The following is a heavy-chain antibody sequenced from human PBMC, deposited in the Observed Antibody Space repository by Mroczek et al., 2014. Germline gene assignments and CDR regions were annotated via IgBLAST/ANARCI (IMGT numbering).Heavy chain of an antibody. CDR1: GGSFSGYY. J-gene: IGHJ4*02. CDR3: ARVRKGYYYGSGSYYDY. Sequence: AQVQESGAGLLKPSETLSLTCAVYGGSFSGYYWSWIRQPPGKGLEWIGEINHSGSTNYNPSLKSRVTISVDTSKNQFSLKLSSVTAADTAVYYCARVRKGYYYGSGSYYDYWGQGTLVTVSS. CDR2: INHSGST. D-gene: IGHD3-10*01. V-gene: IGHV4-34*01.